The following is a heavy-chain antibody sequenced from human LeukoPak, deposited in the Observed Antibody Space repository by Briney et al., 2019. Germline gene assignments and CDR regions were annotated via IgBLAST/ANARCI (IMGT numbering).Heavy chain of an antibody. CDR2: IYYSGST. D-gene: IGHD3-3*01. J-gene: IGHJ5*02. Sequence: SETLSLTCTVSGGSISSSSYYWGWIRQPPGKGLEWIGSIYYSGSTYYNPSLKSRVTISVDTSKNQFSLKLSSVTAGDTAVYYCARGRIFGVGRRLNWFDPWGQGTLVTVSS. CDR3: ARGRIFGVGRRLNWFDP. V-gene: IGHV4-39*07. CDR1: GGSISSSSYY.